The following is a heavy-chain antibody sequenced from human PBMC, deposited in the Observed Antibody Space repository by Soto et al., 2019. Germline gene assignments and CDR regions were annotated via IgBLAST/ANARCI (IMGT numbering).Heavy chain of an antibody. CDR2: ISGSGGST. J-gene: IGHJ6*03. Sequence: GGSLRLSCAASGFTFSSYAMSWVRQAPGKGLEWVSAISGSGGSTYYADSVKGRFTISRDNSKNTLYLQMNSLRAEDTAVYYCAKDAMVRGLSSPNYYYYYMDVWGKGTTVTVSS. CDR1: GFTFSSYA. CDR3: AKDAMVRGLSSPNYYYYYMDV. D-gene: IGHD3-10*01. V-gene: IGHV3-23*01.